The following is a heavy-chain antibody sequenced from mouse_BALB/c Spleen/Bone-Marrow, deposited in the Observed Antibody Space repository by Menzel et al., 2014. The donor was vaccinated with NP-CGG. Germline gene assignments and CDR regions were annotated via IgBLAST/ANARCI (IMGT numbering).Heavy chain of an antibody. D-gene: IGHD2-2*01. CDR2: IDPANGNT. CDR3: ASYVYGYYLDY. J-gene: IGHJ2*01. Sequence: EVQRVESGAELVKPGASVKLSCTASGFNIKDTYMHWVKQRPEQGLEWIGRIDPANGNTKYDPKFQGKATITADTSSNTAYLQLSSLTSEDTAVYYCASYVYGYYLDYWGQGTTLTVSS. CDR1: GFNIKDTY. V-gene: IGHV14-3*02.